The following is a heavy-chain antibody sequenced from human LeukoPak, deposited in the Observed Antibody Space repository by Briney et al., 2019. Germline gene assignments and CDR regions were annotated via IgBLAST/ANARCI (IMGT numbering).Heavy chain of an antibody. D-gene: IGHD4-17*01. CDR1: GFTFSSYG. CDR2: ISYDGSNK. V-gene: IGHV3-30*18. Sequence: PGRSLRLSCAASGFTFSSYGMHWVRQAPGKGLEWVAVISYDGSNKYYADSVKGRFTISRDNSKNTLYLQMNSLRAEDTAVYYRAKAMTTVTTPSTADDYWGQGTLVTVSS. CDR3: AKAMTTVTTPSTADDY. J-gene: IGHJ4*02.